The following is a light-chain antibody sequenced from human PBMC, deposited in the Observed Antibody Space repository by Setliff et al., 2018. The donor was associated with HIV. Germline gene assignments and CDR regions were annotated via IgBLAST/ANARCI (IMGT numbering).Light chain of an antibody. V-gene: IGLV2-14*01. CDR3: SSYISSSTL. CDR1: SSDVGGYNF. Sequence: QSALTPPASVSGSPGQSITISCTGTSSDVGGYNFVSWYQQHPGKAPKLIIYEVSNRPSGVSNRFSGSKSGNTASLTISGLQAEDEADYYCSSYISSSTLFGTGTKVTVL. J-gene: IGLJ1*01. CDR2: EVS.